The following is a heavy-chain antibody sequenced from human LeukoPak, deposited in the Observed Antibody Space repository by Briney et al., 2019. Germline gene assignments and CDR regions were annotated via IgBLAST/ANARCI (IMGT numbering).Heavy chain of an antibody. V-gene: IGHV4-34*01. J-gene: IGHJ5*02. CDR2: INHSGST. Sequence: KPSETLSLTCAVYGGSFSGYYWSWIRQPPGKGLEWIGEINHSGSTNYNPSLKSRVTISVDTSKNQFSLKLSSVTAADTAVYYCARVPFAGVVIPSWFDPWGQGTLVTVSS. CDR1: GGSFSGYY. CDR3: ARVPFAGVVIPSWFDP. D-gene: IGHD3-3*01.